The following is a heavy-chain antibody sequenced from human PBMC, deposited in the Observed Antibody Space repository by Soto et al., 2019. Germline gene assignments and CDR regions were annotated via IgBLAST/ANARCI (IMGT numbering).Heavy chain of an antibody. CDR2: VYHSGST. CDR3: ATLPPRIQLAVLPIPP. J-gene: IGHJ5*02. CDR1: GGSISSTNW. V-gene: IGHV4-4*02. Sequence: QVQLRSSGPGLVKPSGSLSLNCAVSGGSISSTNWWTWVRQSPGKGLEWIGEVYHSGSTSYNPSLRGRVTMSVDKSHNHFSLQLRHVTAADTAVYYCATLPPRIQLAVLPIPPWGRGTLVTVSA. D-gene: IGHD1-1*01.